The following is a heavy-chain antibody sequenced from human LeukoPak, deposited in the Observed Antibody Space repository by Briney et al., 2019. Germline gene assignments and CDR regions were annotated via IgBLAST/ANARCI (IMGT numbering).Heavy chain of an antibody. D-gene: IGHD1-26*01. CDR3: VRDRELTY. J-gene: IGHJ4*02. CDR1: GASIRSGDYY. Sequence: PSETLSLTCTVSGASIRSGDYYWSWIRQPPGKGLEWIGYIYNSGSTIYNPSLKSRVTISEDTSKNQFSLKLTSVTAADTAVYYCVRDRELTYWGQGTLVTVSS. V-gene: IGHV4-61*08. CDR2: IYNSGST.